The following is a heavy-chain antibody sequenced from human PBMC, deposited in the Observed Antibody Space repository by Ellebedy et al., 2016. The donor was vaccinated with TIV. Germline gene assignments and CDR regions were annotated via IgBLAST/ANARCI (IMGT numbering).Heavy chain of an antibody. V-gene: IGHV4-4*07. CDR2: LHPSGTP. Sequence: SETLSLTCAVSGVSITSHFWTWIRQPAGGGLEWIGRLHPSGTPNYNPSLKSRVIMSRDTSKDQFTLKLSSVTAAYTAVYYCARHGPQWFDAFDLWGPGALVTVSS. CDR3: ARHGPQWFDAFDL. CDR1: GVSITSHF. D-gene: IGHD3-22*01. J-gene: IGHJ3*01.